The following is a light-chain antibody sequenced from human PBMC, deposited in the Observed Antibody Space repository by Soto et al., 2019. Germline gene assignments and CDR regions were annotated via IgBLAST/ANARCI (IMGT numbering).Light chain of an antibody. Sequence: DMQMTQSPSSLSASVGDRASITCRASQTISTYLNWYQQKPGKAPKVLIYAASILQGGVPSRFSGSGSGTDFTLTISSLQPEDFATYYCQQSYSSPITFGQGTRLEIK. V-gene: IGKV1-39*01. CDR2: AAS. CDR3: QQSYSSPIT. CDR1: QTISTY. J-gene: IGKJ5*01.